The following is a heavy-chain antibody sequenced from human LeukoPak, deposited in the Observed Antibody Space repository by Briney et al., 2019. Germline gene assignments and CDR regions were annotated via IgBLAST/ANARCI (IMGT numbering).Heavy chain of an antibody. J-gene: IGHJ6*02. V-gene: IGHV3-30*18. CDR3: AKHRGYSCGSLGMDV. Sequence: GGSLRLSCAASGFTFSSYGMHWVRQAPGKGLEWVAVISYDGSNKYHADSVKGRFTISRDNSKNTLYLQMNSLRAEDTAVYYCAKHRGYSCGSLGMDVWGQGTTVTVSS. CDR2: ISYDGSNK. D-gene: IGHD5-18*01. CDR1: GFTFSSYG.